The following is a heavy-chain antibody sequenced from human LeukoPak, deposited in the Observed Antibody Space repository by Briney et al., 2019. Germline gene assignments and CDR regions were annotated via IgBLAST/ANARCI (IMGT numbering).Heavy chain of an antibody. CDR3: ARAAAGTGVFDY. D-gene: IGHD6-13*01. J-gene: IGHJ4*02. V-gene: IGHV4-4*02. CDR2: IFHSGST. Sequence: SETLSLTCTVSGGSISSSNWWSWVRQPPGKGLEWIGEIFHSGSTNYNPSLKSRVTISVDKSKDQFSLKVSSVTAADTAVYYCARAAAGTGVFDYWGQGTLVTVSS. CDR1: GGSISSSNW.